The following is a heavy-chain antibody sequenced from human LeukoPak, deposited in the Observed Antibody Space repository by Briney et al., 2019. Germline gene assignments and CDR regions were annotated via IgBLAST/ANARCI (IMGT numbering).Heavy chain of an antibody. J-gene: IGHJ4*02. CDR3: ARDGRIAAPGTDLDY. V-gene: IGHV3-74*01. CDR1: GFSFSSYW. CDR2: IKSDGSST. Sequence: GGSLRLSCAASGFSFSSYWMHWFCQAPGKGLAWVSRIKSDGSSTNYADPVKGRFTISRDNAKNTLYLQMNSLRAEDTAVYYCARDGRIAAPGTDLDYWGQGTLVTVSS. D-gene: IGHD6-13*01.